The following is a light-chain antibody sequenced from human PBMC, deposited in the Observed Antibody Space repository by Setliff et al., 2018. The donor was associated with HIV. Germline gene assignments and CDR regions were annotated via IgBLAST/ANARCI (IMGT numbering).Light chain of an antibody. V-gene: IGLV2-8*01. CDR1: SSDVCGYNY. J-gene: IGLJ1*01. CDR3: SSFAGSNSFV. CDR2: EVD. Sequence: LTQPPSASGSPGQSITISCTGASSDVCGYNYVSWYQHHPGKAPKLMLYEVDERPSGVPDRFSGSKSGNTASLTVSGLRAEDEADYFCSSFAGSNSFVFGTGTKGTVL.